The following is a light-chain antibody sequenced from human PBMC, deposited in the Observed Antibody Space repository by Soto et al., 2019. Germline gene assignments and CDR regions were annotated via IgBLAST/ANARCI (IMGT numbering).Light chain of an antibody. V-gene: IGLV2-11*01. Sequence: QSALTQPRSVSGSPGQSVTISCTGTSIDVGGYNYVSWYQQHPGKAPKLMIYDVSERPSGVPDRFSGSKSGNTASLTISGLQAEDEADYYCCSYAGSYTFVFGTGTKVTVL. CDR3: CSYAGSYTFV. CDR1: SIDVGGYNY. J-gene: IGLJ1*01. CDR2: DVS.